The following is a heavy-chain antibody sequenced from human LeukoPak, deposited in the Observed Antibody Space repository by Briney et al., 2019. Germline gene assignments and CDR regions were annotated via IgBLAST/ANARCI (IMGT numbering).Heavy chain of an antibody. CDR2: ISTYNGKT. CDR1: GYTFTRYG. D-gene: IGHD1-1*01. J-gene: IGHJ5*02. CDR3: ARDFSNFSYGTWFDP. V-gene: IGHV1-18*01. Sequence: GASVKVSCKASGYTFTRYGITWVRQAPGQGLEWMEWISTYNGKTNYAQKVQDRVTMTTDTSTSTVYMELRGLRSDDTALYFCARDFSNFSYGTWFDPWGQGTLVTVSS.